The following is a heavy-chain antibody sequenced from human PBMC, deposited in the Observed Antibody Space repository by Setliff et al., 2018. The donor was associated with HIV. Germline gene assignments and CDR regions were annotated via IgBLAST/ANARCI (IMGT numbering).Heavy chain of an antibody. CDR2: IYYSGST. D-gene: IGHD6-13*01. CDR1: GGSISNYY. J-gene: IGHJ6*03. CDR3: ARDRGGAAAGGYYYMDV. V-gene: IGHV4-59*12. Sequence: SETLSLTCTVSGGSISNYYWSWIRQPPGKGLEWIGYIYYSGSTTYNPSLESRVTISIDTSKNQFSLKLSSVTAADTAVYYCARDRGGAAAGGYYYMDVWGKGTTVTVSS.